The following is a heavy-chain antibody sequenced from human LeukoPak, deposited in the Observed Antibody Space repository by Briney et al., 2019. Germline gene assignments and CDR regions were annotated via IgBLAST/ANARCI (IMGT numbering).Heavy chain of an antibody. CDR1: GGSISSYY. D-gene: IGHD5-18*01. Sequence: SETLSLTCTVSGGSISSYYWSWIRQPAGKGLEWIGRIYTSGSTNYNPSFKSRVTMSVDTSKNQFSLKLSSVTAADTAVYYCAREDVDTAMVYFDYWGQGTLVTVSS. V-gene: IGHV4-4*07. CDR3: AREDVDTAMVYFDY. CDR2: IYTSGST. J-gene: IGHJ4*02.